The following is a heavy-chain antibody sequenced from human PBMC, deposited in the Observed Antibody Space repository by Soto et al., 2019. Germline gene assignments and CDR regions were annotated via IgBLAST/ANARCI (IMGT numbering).Heavy chain of an antibody. CDR1: GFTFSSYG. V-gene: IGHV3-48*03. CDR3: ARDPAIYSGKFDYGLDV. J-gene: IGHJ6*02. CDR2: IGTSGKTI. D-gene: IGHD4-4*01. Sequence: EVQLVESGGGLVQAGGSLRLFCAVSGFTFSSYGMNWVRQAPGKGLEWVSYIGTSGKTIYYADSVRGRFTISRDNAKNSLYLQMNSLRAEDTAVYFCARDPAIYSGKFDYGLDVWGRGTTVTVSS.